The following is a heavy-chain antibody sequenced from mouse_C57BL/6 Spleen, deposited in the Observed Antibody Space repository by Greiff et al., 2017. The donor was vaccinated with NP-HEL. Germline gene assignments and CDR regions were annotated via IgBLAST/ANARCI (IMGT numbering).Heavy chain of an antibody. V-gene: IGHV1-53*01. CDR3: ARLGAYYDYDGY. Sequence: VQLQQPGTELVKPGASVKLSCKASGYTFTSYWMHWVKQRPGQGLEWIGNINPSNGGTNYNEKLKSKATLTVDKSTSTAYMQLSSLTSEDSAVYDCARLGAYYDYDGYWGQGTTLTVSS. CDR1: GYTFTSYW. D-gene: IGHD2-4*01. CDR2: INPSNGGT. J-gene: IGHJ2*01.